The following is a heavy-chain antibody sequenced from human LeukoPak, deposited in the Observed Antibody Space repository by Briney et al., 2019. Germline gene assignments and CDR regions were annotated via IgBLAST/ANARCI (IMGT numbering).Heavy chain of an antibody. V-gene: IGHV3-53*01. CDR3: AKSGIAAAGSPYNWFDP. CDR2: IYSGGST. J-gene: IGHJ5*02. D-gene: IGHD6-13*01. CDR1: GFTVSSNY. Sequence: GGSLRLSCAASGFTVSSNYMSWVRQAPGKGLEWVSVIYSGGSTYYADSVKGRFTISRDNSKNTLYLQMNSLRAEDTAVYYCAKSGIAAAGSPYNWFDPWGQGTLVTVSS.